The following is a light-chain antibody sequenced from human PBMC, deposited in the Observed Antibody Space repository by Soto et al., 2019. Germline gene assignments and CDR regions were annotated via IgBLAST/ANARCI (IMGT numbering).Light chain of an antibody. CDR3: QQRSEWPRT. V-gene: IGKV3-11*01. CDR2: DAS. CDR1: QSISSS. Sequence: EIVLTQSPATLSLSPGERATLSCRASQSISSSLAWYQQKPGQAPRLLIYDASTRATGFPARFSGSGSGTDFPLPIGSLEPEDFAVYYCQQRSEWPRTFGQGTKVEIK. J-gene: IGKJ1*01.